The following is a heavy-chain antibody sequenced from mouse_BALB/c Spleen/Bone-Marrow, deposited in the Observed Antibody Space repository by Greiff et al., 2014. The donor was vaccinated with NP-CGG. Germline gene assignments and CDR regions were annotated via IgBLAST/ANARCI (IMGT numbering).Heavy chain of an antibody. J-gene: IGHJ4*01. Sequence: VQLQQSGAELVGPGTSVKVSCKGSGYAFTNYLIEWVKQRPGQGLEWIGVINSGSGGTKYNEKFKGKATLTADKSSNTAYMQLSSLTSDDSAVYFCARAITDAMGYWGQGTSVTVSS. D-gene: IGHD2-4*01. CDR2: INSGSGGT. CDR1: GYAFTNYL. V-gene: IGHV1-54*01. CDR3: ARAITDAMGY.